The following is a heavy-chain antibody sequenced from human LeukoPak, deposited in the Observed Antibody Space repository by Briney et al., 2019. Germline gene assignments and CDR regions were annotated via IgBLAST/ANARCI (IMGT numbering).Heavy chain of an antibody. CDR3: ARVGRWLQSTDY. V-gene: IGHV3-21*01. CDR2: ISSSSNYI. Sequence: GGSLRLSCAASGFTFSSHSMTWVRQAPGKGLEWVSSISSSSNYIYYADSVKGRFTISRDNAKNSLYLQANSLRAEDTAVYYCARVGRWLQSTDYWGQGTLVTVSS. CDR1: GFTFSSHS. D-gene: IGHD5-24*01. J-gene: IGHJ4*02.